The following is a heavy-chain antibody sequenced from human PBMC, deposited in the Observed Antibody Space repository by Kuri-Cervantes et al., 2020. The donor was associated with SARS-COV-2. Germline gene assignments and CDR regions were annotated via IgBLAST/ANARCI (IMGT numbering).Heavy chain of an antibody. CDR1: GGSVSSESYY. CDR3: ARGDRDYLLGYYKGMDV. D-gene: IGHD3-16*01. CDR2: IYYSGST. Sequence: SETLSLTCTVSGGSVSSESYYWSWIRQPPGKGLEWIGYIYYSGSTNYNPSLNSRVTISGDTSRNQFSLKLSSVTAADTAVYHCARGDRDYLLGYYKGMDVWGQGTTVTVSS. J-gene: IGHJ6*02. V-gene: IGHV4-61*01.